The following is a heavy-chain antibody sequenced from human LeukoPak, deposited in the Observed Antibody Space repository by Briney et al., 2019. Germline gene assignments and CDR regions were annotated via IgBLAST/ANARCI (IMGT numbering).Heavy chain of an antibody. CDR3: ARVSSSWYYGMDV. V-gene: IGHV4-59*01. J-gene: IGHJ6*02. Sequence: ASETLSLTCTVSGGSISSYYWSWIRQPPGKGLEWIGYIYYSGSTNYNPSLKSRVTISVDTSKNQFSLKLSSVTAADTAVYYCARVSSSWYYGMDVWGQGTLVTVSS. CDR1: GGSISSYY. D-gene: IGHD6-13*01. CDR2: IYYSGST.